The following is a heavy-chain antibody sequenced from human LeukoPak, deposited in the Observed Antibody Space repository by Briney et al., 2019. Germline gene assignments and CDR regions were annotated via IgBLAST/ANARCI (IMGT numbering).Heavy chain of an antibody. CDR3: ARGAPYYYGSGSYLSPLDY. D-gene: IGHD3-10*01. CDR2: IYYSGST. CDR1: GGSISSGDYY. J-gene: IGHJ4*02. Sequence: SETLSLTCTVSGGSISSGDYYWSWIRQPPGKGLEWIGYIYYSGSTYYNPSLKSRVTISVDTSKNQFSLKLSSVTAADTAVYYCARGAPYYYGSGSYLSPLDYWGQGTLVTVSS. V-gene: IGHV4-30-4*08.